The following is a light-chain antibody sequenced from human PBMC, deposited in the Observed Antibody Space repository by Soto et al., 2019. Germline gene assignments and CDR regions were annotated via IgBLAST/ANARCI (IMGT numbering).Light chain of an antibody. CDR2: WAS. J-gene: IGKJ1*01. Sequence: DIVMTQSPDSLAVSLGDRATINCKYSQSVLYSSNNKNYLAWYQQKPGQPPKLLIYWASTRESGVPDRFSGSGSGTDFTLTISSLQAEDVAVYYCQQYYSTPLTFGQGTKVDI. V-gene: IGKV4-1*01. CDR1: QSVLYSSNNKNY. CDR3: QQYYSTPLT.